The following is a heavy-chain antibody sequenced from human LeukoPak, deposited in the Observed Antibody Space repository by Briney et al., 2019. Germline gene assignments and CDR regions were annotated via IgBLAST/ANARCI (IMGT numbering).Heavy chain of an antibody. CDR1: GFTFSSYA. V-gene: IGHV3-23*01. D-gene: IGHD3-9*01. CDR2: ISSSGSTI. CDR3: AKDLSAELRYFDWLLYPSDY. J-gene: IGHJ4*02. Sequence: GGSLRLSCAASGFTFSSYAMSWVRQAPGKGLEWVSYISSSGSTIYYADSVKGRFTISRDNSKNTLYLQMNSLRAEDTAVYYCAKDLSAELRYFDWLLYPSDYWGQGTLVTVSS.